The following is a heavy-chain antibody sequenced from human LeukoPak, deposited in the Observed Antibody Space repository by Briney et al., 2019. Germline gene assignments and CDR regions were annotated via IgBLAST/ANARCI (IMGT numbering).Heavy chain of an antibody. CDR3: AKEGDSSAWSSFDY. Sequence: ETLSLTCTVSGGSISSGGYYWSWVRQAPGKGLEWVSSISSSSSYIYYADSVKGRFTISRDNSKNMLYLEMSSLRAEDTAVYYCAKEGDSSAWSSFDYWGQGTLVTVS. V-gene: IGHV3-21*01. CDR2: ISSSSSYI. J-gene: IGHJ4*02. CDR1: GGSISSGGYY. D-gene: IGHD6-19*01.